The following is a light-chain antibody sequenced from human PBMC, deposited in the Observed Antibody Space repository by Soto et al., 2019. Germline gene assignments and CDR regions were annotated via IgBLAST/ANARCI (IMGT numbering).Light chain of an antibody. J-gene: IGKJ1*01. V-gene: IGKV1-27*01. CDR1: QGISNY. CDR2: GAS. CDR3: QRYNSAPQT. Sequence: DIQMTQSPSSLSASVGDRVTITCRASQGISNYLAWYQQKPGRVPKLLIYGASTLQSGVPSRFRGSGSGTDFTLTISSLQPEDVATYYCQRYNSAPQTFGQGTKVEIK.